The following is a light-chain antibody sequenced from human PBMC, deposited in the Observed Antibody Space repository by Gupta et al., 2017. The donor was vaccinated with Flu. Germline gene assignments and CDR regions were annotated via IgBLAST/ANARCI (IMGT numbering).Light chain of an antibody. J-gene: IGLJ3*02. CDR3: SSYTSSSVV. CDR1: SSDVVFYNY. Sequence: QSALTQPASVSGSPGQSITISCTGTSSDVVFYNYVSWYQQHPGKAPKLMIYEVSNRPPGVSNRFSGSKSGNAASLTISGLQAEDEADYYCSSYTSSSVVFGGGTKLTVL. V-gene: IGLV2-14*01. CDR2: EVS.